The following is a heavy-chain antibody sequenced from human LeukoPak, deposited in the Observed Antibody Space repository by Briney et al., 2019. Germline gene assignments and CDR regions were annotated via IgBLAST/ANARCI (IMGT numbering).Heavy chain of an antibody. CDR1: GFTFSSHT. CDR3: ARGFGSYYSDSSGYDS. D-gene: IGHD3-22*01. J-gene: IGHJ5*02. V-gene: IGHV3-21*01. Sequence: GGSLRLSCAASGFTFSSHTMIWGRQAPGEGLGLVSFITRSSNYIYYAYSVKGRFTFSRDSAKNSVYVTMNTLRSGGTAVYYCARGFGSYYSDSSGYDSWGQGTLVTVSS. CDR2: ITRSSNYI.